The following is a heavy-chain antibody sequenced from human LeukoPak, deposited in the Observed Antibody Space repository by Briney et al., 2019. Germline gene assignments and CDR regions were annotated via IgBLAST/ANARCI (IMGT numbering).Heavy chain of an antibody. J-gene: IGHJ6*03. V-gene: IGHV4-39*06. D-gene: IGHD6-6*01. CDR1: GGSISSSSYY. CDR3: ARGVAARPHYYYYYMDV. Sequence: SETLSLTCTVSGGSISSSSYYWSWIRQPPGKGLEWRGEINQSGSTNYNPSLKSRATISVDTSKNQFPLTLSSVTAADTAVYYCARGVAARPHYYYYYMDVWGKGTTVTVSS. CDR2: INQSGST.